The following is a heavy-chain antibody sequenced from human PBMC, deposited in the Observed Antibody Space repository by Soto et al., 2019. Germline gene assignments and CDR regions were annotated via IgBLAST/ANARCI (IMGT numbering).Heavy chain of an antibody. Sequence: SETLSLTCAVYGGSFSGYYWSWIRQPPGKGLEWIGEINHSGSTNYNPSLKSRVTISVDTSKNQFSLKLSSVTAADTAVYYCARATDYGDYVDYYYYYMDVWGKGTTVTVSS. CDR2: INHSGST. CDR3: ARATDYGDYVDYYYYYMDV. D-gene: IGHD4-17*01. CDR1: GGSFSGYY. J-gene: IGHJ6*03. V-gene: IGHV4-34*01.